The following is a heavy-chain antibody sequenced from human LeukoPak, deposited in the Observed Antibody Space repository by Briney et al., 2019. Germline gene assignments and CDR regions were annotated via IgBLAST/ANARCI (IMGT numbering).Heavy chain of an antibody. CDR1: GFTFSSYW. J-gene: IGHJ4*02. V-gene: IGHV3-7*01. CDR3: ARVSTYYDILTGYSGAYYFDY. D-gene: IGHD3-9*01. CDR2: IKQDGSEK. Sequence: GGSLRLSCAASGFTFSSYWMSWVRQAPGEGLEWVANIKQDGSEKYYVDSVEGRFTISRDNAENSLYLQMNSLRAEDTAVYYRARVSTYYDILTGYSGAYYFDYWGQGTLVTVSS.